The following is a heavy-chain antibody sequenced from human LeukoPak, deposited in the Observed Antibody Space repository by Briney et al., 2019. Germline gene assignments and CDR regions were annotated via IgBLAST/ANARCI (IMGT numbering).Heavy chain of an antibody. CDR1: GFTFSSYW. D-gene: IGHD4-23*01. CDR3: ARVGNADPFDY. V-gene: IGHV3-7*01. Sequence: GGSLRLSCAASGFTFSSYWMSWVRQAPGKGLEWVANIKQDGSEKYYVDSVKGRFTISRDNAKNSLYLQMNSLGAEDTAVYYCARVGNADPFDYWGQGTLVTVSS. CDR2: IKQDGSEK. J-gene: IGHJ4*02.